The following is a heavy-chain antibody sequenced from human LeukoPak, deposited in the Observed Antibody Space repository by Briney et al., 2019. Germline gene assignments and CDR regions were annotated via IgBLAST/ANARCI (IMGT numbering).Heavy chain of an antibody. J-gene: IGHJ6*02. CDR3: ARSGITIFGSYYYYGMDV. V-gene: IGHV4-30-4*01. D-gene: IGHD3-3*01. CDR2: IYYSGST. CDR1: GGSICSGDYY. Sequence: PSETLSLTCTVSGGSICSGDYYWSWIRQPPGKGLEWIGYIYYSGSTYYNPSLKSRVTISVDTSKNQFSLKLSSVTAADTAVYYCARSGITIFGSYYYYGMDVWGQGTTVTVSS.